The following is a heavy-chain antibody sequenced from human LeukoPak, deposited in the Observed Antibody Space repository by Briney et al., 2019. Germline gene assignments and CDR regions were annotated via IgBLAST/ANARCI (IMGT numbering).Heavy chain of an antibody. V-gene: IGHV1-2*02. D-gene: IGHD1-26*01. J-gene: IGHJ4*02. CDR1: GYTFTGYY. CDR3: ARIVGATTASKYYFDY. CDR2: INPNSGGT. Sequence: ASVKVSCKASGYTFTGYYMHWVRQAPGQGLEWMGWINPNSGGTNYAQKFQGRVTMTRDTSISTAYMELSRLRSDDTAVYYCARIVGATTASKYYFDYWGQGTLVTVSS.